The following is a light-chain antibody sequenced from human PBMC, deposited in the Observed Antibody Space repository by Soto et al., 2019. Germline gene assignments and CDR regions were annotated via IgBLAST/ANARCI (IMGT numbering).Light chain of an antibody. CDR2: DAS. Sequence: FQLTQAPSTLSASVGDIVTITCRASQSIGNWLAWYQQKPGKAPNLLIYDASTLENGVPSRFSGSGSGTEFTLTISSLQPDDFATYYCQHYNSYSEAFGQGTKVDIK. CDR3: QHYNSYSEA. J-gene: IGKJ1*01. V-gene: IGKV1-5*01. CDR1: QSIGNW.